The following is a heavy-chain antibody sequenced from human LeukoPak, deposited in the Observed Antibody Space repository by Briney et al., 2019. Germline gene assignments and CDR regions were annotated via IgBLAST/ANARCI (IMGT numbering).Heavy chain of an antibody. CDR3: AKDRDGYNFPGY. V-gene: IGHV3-33*06. CDR1: GFTFSSYG. Sequence: GGSLRLSCAASGFTFSSYGMHWVRQAPGKGLEWVAVIWYDGSNKYYADSVKGRFIISRDNSKNTLYLQMNSLRAEDTAVYYCAKDRDGYNFPGYWGQGTLVTVSS. CDR2: IWYDGSNK. J-gene: IGHJ4*02. D-gene: IGHD5-24*01.